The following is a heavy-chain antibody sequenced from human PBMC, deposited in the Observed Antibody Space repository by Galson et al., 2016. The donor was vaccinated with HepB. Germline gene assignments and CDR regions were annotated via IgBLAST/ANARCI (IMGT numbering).Heavy chain of an antibody. D-gene: IGHD1-26*01. V-gene: IGHV3-23*01. J-gene: IGHJ6*04. CDR3: VQGSTAPAV. Sequence: SLRLSCAASGFTFSSYAMSWVRQAPGKGLEWVSAISGSGGGTYKADSVKGRFTTSRDNSKNTLSLQMNSLTADDTAIYYCVQGSTAPAVWGKGTTVTVSS. CDR1: GFTFSSYA. CDR2: ISGSGGGT.